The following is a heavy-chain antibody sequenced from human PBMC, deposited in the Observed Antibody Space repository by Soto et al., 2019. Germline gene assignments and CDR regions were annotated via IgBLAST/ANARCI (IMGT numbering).Heavy chain of an antibody. CDR1: GVSMTDYY. J-gene: IGHJ4*02. CDR2: VYYSGST. Sequence: PSETLSLTCTVSGVSMTDYYGSWIRQSPGKGLEHIGYVYYSGSTVYNPSLKSRVTMSIDTSINQFSLKLTSMTAADTAIYYCARSGHTFGGVVWGQGILVTVSS. CDR3: ARSGHTFGGVV. D-gene: IGHD3-16*01. V-gene: IGHV4-59*12.